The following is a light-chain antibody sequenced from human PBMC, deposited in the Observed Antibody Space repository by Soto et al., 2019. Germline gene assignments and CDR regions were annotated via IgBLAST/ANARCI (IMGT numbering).Light chain of an antibody. CDR3: QKYGSFWT. J-gene: IGKJ1*01. CDR2: AAS. CDR1: QKVSSNL. Sequence: EIVLTPSPAPLSSVPCSKFTLSCRASQKVSSNLLVWYQQHPGQAPRLLIYAASSRATGIPDRFSGSGSGTDFTLTIRGLEPDDFAVYYCQKYGSFWTFGQGTKVEIK. V-gene: IGKV3-20*01.